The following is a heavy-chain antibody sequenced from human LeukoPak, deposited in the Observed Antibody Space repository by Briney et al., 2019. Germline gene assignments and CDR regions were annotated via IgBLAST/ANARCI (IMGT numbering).Heavy chain of an antibody. J-gene: IGHJ4*02. Sequence: PGGSLRLSCAAPGLTFSSDAMSWVRQAPGKGLEWVSAISGSGGNTYYADSVKGRFTISRDNSKNTLYLQMNSLRAEDTAVYYCARGRGGRWYLDYWGQGTLVTVSS. CDR2: ISGSGGNT. D-gene: IGHD3-16*02. V-gene: IGHV3-23*01. CDR3: ARGRGGRWYLDY. CDR1: GLTFSSDA.